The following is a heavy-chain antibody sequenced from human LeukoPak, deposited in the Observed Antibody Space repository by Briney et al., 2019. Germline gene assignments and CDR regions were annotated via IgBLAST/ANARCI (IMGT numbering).Heavy chain of an antibody. CDR2: INHSGST. D-gene: IGHD6-25*01. CDR3: ARRRLFDY. CDR1: GGSFSGYY. V-gene: IGHV4-34*01. Sequence: SETLSLTCAVYGGSFSGYYWSWIRQPPGKGLEWIGEINHSGSTNYNPSLKSRVTISVDTSKNQFSLKLSSVTAADTAVYYCARRRLFDYWGQGTLVTVSS. J-gene: IGHJ4*02.